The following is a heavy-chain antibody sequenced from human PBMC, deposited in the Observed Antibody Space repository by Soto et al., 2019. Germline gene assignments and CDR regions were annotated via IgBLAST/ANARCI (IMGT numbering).Heavy chain of an antibody. CDR3: ASQISIAAPKMVFDI. D-gene: IGHD6-13*01. V-gene: IGHV5-51*01. CDR2: IYPGDSDT. J-gene: IGHJ3*02. CDR1: GYSFTSYW. Sequence: GESLKISCKGSGYSFTSYWIGWVRQMPGKGLEWMGIIYPGDSDTRYSPSFQGQVTISADKSISTAYLQWSSLKASDTAMYYCASQISIAAPKMVFDIRGQGTMVTVSS.